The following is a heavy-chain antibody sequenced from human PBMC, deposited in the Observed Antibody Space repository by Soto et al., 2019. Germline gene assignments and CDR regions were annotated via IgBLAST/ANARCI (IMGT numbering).Heavy chain of an antibody. D-gene: IGHD2-2*02. J-gene: IGHJ5*02. CDR1: GGSIISYY. V-gene: IGHV4-59*01. CDR2: IYYSGRT. Sequence: PSETLSLTCTVSGGSIISYYWSWIRQPPGKGLEWIGYIYYSGRTNYNPSLKSRVTISVDTSKNQFSLRLSSVTAADTAVYYCARGYCSSTICYIWDNWFDPWGQGTLVTVSS. CDR3: ARGYCSSTICYIWDNWFDP.